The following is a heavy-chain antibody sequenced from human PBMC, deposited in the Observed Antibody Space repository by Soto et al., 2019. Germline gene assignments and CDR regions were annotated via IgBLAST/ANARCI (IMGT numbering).Heavy chain of an antibody. V-gene: IGHV1-18*01. CDR3: ARDNDGYNPDPY. Sequence: ASVKVSCKASGYTFASYGISWVRQAPGQGLEWMGWISAYNGNTNYAQKLQGRVTMTTDTSTSTAYMELRSLRSDDTAVYYCARDNDGYNPDPYWGQGTLVTVSS. CDR2: ISAYNGNT. D-gene: IGHD5-12*01. CDR1: GYTFASYG. J-gene: IGHJ4*02.